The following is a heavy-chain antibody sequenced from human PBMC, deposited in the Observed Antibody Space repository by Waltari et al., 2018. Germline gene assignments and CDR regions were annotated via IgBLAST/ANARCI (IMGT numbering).Heavy chain of an antibody. CDR1: GGSISSSSYY. D-gene: IGHD3-16*01. CDR2: IYYSGST. Sequence: QLQLQESGPGLVKPSETLSLTCTVSGGSISSSSYYWGWIRQPPGKGLEWIGSIYYSGSTYYNPSLKSRVTISVDTSKNQFSLKLSSVTAADTAVYYGARQVRGANLLDYWGQGTLVTVSS. CDR3: ARQVRGANLLDY. V-gene: IGHV4-39*01. J-gene: IGHJ4*02.